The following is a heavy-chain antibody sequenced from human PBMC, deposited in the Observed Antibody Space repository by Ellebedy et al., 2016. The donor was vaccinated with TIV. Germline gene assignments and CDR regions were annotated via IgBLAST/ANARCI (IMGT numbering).Heavy chain of an antibody. CDR3: AREEVSSDWFDP. Sequence: GESLKISCAASGFTFSSYEMNWVRQAPGKGLEWVSYISSDGNTIYYADSVRGRFTTSRDDAKHSLYLQMNNLRAEDTALYYCAREEVSSDWFDPWGQGTLVTVSP. CDR1: GFTFSSYE. J-gene: IGHJ5*02. CDR2: ISSDGNTI. V-gene: IGHV3-48*03. D-gene: IGHD2-8*01.